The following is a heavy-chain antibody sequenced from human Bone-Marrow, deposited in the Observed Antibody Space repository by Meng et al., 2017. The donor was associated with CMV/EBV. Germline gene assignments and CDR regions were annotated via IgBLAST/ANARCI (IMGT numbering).Heavy chain of an antibody. CDR2: ISSSSSYI. CDR3: ARLFVSGSYSLDKVDY. Sequence: GGSLRLSCAASGFTFSSYGMHWVRQAPGKGLEWVSSISSSSSYIYYADSVKGRFTISRDNSKNTLYLQMNSLRAEDTAVYYCARLFVSGSYSLDKVDYWGQGTLVTVSS. D-gene: IGHD1-26*01. V-gene: IGHV3-21*01. CDR1: GFTFSSYG. J-gene: IGHJ4*02.